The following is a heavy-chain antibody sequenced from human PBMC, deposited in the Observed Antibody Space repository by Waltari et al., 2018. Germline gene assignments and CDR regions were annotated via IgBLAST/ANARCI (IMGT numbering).Heavy chain of an antibody. J-gene: IGHJ4*02. Sequence: EVRLVESGGGLVEPGGSLRLSCVASGYTFDNDWMSWVRQCPGKGLEWLGRIRSKADDGTTDYAEHVRGRISISRDDSKSTLYLQMSSLKTEDTAVYYCTTGYISPPFDYWGQGTLVTVSS. CDR3: TTGYISPPFDY. D-gene: IGHD6-13*01. CDR2: IRSKADDGTT. V-gene: IGHV3-15*01. CDR1: GYTFDNDW.